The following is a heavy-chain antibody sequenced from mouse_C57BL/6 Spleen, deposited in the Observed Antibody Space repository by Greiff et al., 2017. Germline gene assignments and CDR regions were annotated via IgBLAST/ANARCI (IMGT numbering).Heavy chain of an antibody. Sequence: VKLQESGAELARPGASVKLSCKASGYTFTSYGISWVKQRTGQGLEWIGEIYPRSGNTYYNEKFKGKATLTADKSSSTAYMELRSLTSEDSAVYFCARGITTYAMDYWGQGTSVTVSS. CDR2: IYPRSGNT. D-gene: IGHD1-2*01. J-gene: IGHJ4*01. CDR3: ARGITTYAMDY. CDR1: GYTFTSYG. V-gene: IGHV1-81*01.